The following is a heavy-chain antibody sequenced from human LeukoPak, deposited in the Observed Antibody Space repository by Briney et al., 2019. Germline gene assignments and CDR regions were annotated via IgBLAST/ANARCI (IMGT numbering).Heavy chain of an antibody. D-gene: IGHD6-13*01. CDR2: INHSGST. CDR3: ARGAAGTDFDY. J-gene: IGHJ4*02. Sequence: SETLSLTCAVYGGSFSGYYWSWIRQPPGKGLEWIGEINHSGSTNYNPSLKSRVTISVDTSKNQFSLKLSSVTAADTAVYYCARGAAGTDFDYWGQGTLVTVSS. V-gene: IGHV4-34*01. CDR1: GGSFSGYY.